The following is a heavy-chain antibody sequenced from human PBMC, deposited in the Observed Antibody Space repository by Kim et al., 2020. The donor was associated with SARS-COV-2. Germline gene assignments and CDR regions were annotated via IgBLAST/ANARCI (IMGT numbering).Heavy chain of an antibody. J-gene: IGHJ4*02. V-gene: IGHV3-30*02. CDR2: NK. Sequence: NKYYADSVKGRLTISRDNSKNTLYLQMNSLRAEDTAVYYCAKGTTGATYDWGQGTLVTVSS. D-gene: IGHD1-1*01. CDR3: AKGTTGATYD.